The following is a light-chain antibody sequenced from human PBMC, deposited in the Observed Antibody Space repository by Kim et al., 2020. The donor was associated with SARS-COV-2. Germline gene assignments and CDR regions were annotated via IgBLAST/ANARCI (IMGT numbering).Light chain of an antibody. CDR2: RDY. CDR3: QVWDSSTWV. Sequence: SYELTQPLSVSVALGQTASITCGGNNIVRRNVHWYQQRPGQAPVLVIYRDYIRPSGIPERFSGSNSGNTATLTISRAQDGDEADYYCQVWDSSTWVFGGGTQLTVL. J-gene: IGLJ3*02. CDR1: NIVRRN. V-gene: IGLV3-9*01.